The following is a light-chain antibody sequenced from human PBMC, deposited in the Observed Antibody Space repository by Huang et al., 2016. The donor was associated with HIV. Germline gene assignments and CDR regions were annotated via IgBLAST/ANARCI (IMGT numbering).Light chain of an antibody. J-gene: IGKJ4*01. V-gene: IGKV3-15*01. CDR2: GAS. CDR1: RSVSSN. CDR3: QQYNNWLLS. Sequence: IVMTQSPATLSVSPGERVTVSCRANRSVSSNLAWYQQRPGQAPRLLIYGASTSAPGIPARFSGSGSGTDFSLTISSLQSEDFALYYCQQYNNWLLSFGGGTRVDI.